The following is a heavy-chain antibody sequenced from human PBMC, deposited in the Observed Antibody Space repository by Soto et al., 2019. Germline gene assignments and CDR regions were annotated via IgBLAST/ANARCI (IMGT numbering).Heavy chain of an antibody. V-gene: IGHV1-18*01. CDR3: ASGSGTTGYSSSWYSDY. D-gene: IGHD6-13*01. J-gene: IGHJ4*02. Sequence: ASVQVSCKASGYTFTSYGISWVRQAPGQGLEWMGWISAYNGNTNYAQKLQGRVTMTTDTSTSTAYMELRSLRSDDTAVYYCASGSGTTGYSSSWYSDYWGQGTLVTVSS. CDR2: ISAYNGNT. CDR1: GYTFTSYG.